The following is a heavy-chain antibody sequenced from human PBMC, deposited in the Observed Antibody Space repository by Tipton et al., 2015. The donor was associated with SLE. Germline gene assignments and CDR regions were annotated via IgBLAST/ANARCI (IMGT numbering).Heavy chain of an antibody. Sequence: CTVSGYSISSGYSWGWIRQPPGKGLEWIGSMFHGGSTYYTPPLKSRVTISVDTSKNQFSLKLSSVTAADTAVYHCASSQYCSDSSRYSFDYWGQGTLVTVSS. V-gene: IGHV4-38-2*02. CDR3: ASSQYCSDSSRYSFDY. D-gene: IGHD2-2*02. CDR2: MFHGGST. J-gene: IGHJ4*02. CDR1: GYSISSGYS.